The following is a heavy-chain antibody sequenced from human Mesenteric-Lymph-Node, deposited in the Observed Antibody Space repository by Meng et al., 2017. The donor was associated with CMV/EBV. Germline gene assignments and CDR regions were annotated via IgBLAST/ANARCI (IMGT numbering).Heavy chain of an antibody. CDR1: GFTFTSFW. D-gene: IGHD4-17*01. CDR2: ISSDGSGT. J-gene: IGHJ4*02. Sequence: ASGFTFTSFWMHWVRQAPGKGLVWVSRISSDGSGTTYADSVKGRFTISRDKAKNTLYLQMNSLRAEDTAVYYCARERFDYGDYGLDFWGQGTLVTVSS. V-gene: IGHV3-74*03. CDR3: ARERFDYGDYGLDF.